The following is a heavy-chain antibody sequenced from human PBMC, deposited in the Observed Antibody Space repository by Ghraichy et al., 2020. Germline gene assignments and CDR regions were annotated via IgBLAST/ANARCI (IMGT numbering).Heavy chain of an antibody. CDR3: ARWVHDAGYFDS. CDR2: TYYRSKWYN. CDR1: GDSVSGNSAA. Sequence: SQTLSLTCAISGDSVSGNSAAWNWIRQSPSRGLEWLGRTYYRSKWYNQYAVSLKSRITISADTSTNHVSLQLNSVTPEDAAVYLCARWVHDAGYFDSWGQGTLVTVSS. V-gene: IGHV6-1*01. J-gene: IGHJ4*02. D-gene: IGHD1-1*01.